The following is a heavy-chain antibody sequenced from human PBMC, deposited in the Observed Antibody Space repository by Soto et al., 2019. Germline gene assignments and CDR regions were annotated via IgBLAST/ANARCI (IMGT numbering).Heavy chain of an antibody. CDR2: IYPGDSDT. CDR1: GYSFTSYW. V-gene: IGHV5-51*01. CDR3: ARGYSSSFNDPYYYYGMDV. Sequence: PGESLKISCKGSGYSFTSYWIGWVRQMPGKGLEWMGIIYPGDSDTRYSPSFQGQVTISADKSISTTYLQWSSLKASDTAMYYCARGYSSSFNDPYYYYGMDVWGQGTTVTVSS. D-gene: IGHD6-6*01. J-gene: IGHJ6*02.